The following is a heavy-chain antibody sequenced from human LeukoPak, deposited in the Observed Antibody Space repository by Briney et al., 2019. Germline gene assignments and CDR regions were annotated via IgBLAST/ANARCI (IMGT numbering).Heavy chain of an antibody. V-gene: IGHV3-30*02. CDR1: GFTFTNYG. CDR3: ASHSGSSTYFDY. D-gene: IGHD1-26*01. J-gene: IGHJ4*02. CDR2: IRYDGINK. Sequence: GGSLRLSCAASGFTFTNYGIHWVRQAPGKGLEWVAFIRYDGINKYYADSVKGRFTISRDNSKNTVYLQMNSLRTEDTAVYYCASHSGSSTYFDYWGQGTLVTVSS.